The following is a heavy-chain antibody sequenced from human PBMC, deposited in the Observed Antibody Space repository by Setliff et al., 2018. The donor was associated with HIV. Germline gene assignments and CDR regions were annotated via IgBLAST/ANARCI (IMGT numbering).Heavy chain of an antibody. CDR1: GGSISSNNYY. D-gene: IGHD2-8*02. CDR3: ARVSITYWYSIPRDYYYYMDV. CDR2: LSYSGST. J-gene: IGHJ6*03. Sequence: SETLSLTCTVFGGSISSNNYYWGWIRQPPGKGLEWIGSLSYSGSTHYNPSLKSRVTISIDKSRNQFSLKVSSVTAADTAVYYCARVSITYWYSIPRDYYYYMDVWGEGTTVTVSS. V-gene: IGHV4-39*01.